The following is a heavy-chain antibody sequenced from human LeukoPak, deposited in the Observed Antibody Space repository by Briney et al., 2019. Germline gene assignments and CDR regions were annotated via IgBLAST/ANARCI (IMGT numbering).Heavy chain of an antibody. CDR1: GVSISNYY. CDR3: ARGGASSKFFDA. D-gene: IGHD6-6*01. CDR2: IYYDGST. Sequence: PSETLSLTCGVSGVSISNYYWSWIRQPPGKGLEWIAFIYYDGSTNYNPSLKSRATISVDTSKNQYSLNLSSVTPADTAVYYCARGGASSKFFDAWGQGTLVTVSS. J-gene: IGHJ4*02. V-gene: IGHV4-59*01.